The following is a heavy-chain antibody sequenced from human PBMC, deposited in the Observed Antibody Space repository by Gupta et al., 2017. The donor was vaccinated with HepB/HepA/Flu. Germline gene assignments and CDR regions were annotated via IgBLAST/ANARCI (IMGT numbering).Heavy chain of an antibody. CDR1: GYTFTSYY. D-gene: IGHD6-13*01. J-gene: IGHJ4*02. CDR2: INPSGDSK. Sequence: QVQLVQFGAEVKKPGASVKVSCEASGYTFTSYYIHWVRQAPGKGLEWMGKINPSGDSKTYAQKFQGRVTMTRDMTASKVYVELSSRRSEDTAVYFGARVGTWYSSSWYGYDYWGQGTLVTVSS. V-gene: IGHV1-46*01. CDR3: ARVGTWYSSSWYGYDY.